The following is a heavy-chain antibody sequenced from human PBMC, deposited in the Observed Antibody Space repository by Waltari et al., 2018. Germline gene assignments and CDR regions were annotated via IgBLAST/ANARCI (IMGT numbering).Heavy chain of an antibody. D-gene: IGHD6-13*01. V-gene: IGHV1-69*01. Sequence: QVQLVQSGAEVKKPGSSVKVSCKASGGTFSSYAISWVRQAPGQGLEWMGGIIPIFGTANYAQKFQGRVTITADESTSTAYMELSSLRSEDTAVYYCARSEAAAGTNYYYGMDVWGQGTTVTVSS. CDR2: IIPIFGTA. CDR3: ARSEAAAGTNYYYGMDV. CDR1: GGTFSSYA. J-gene: IGHJ6*02.